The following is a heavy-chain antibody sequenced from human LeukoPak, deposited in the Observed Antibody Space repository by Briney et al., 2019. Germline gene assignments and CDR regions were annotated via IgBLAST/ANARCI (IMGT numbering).Heavy chain of an antibody. J-gene: IGHJ6*03. CDR2: VNDSGNP. Sequence: SETLSLTCAVYGGSMIGYHWTWIRQPPGQGLEWIGEVNDSGNPYYNSSLKSRVTISVDTSKNQFSLKLSSVTAADTAVYYCARTYYYYYYMDVWGKGTTVTVSS. V-gene: IGHV4-34*01. CDR3: ARTYYYYYYMDV. CDR1: GGSMIGYH.